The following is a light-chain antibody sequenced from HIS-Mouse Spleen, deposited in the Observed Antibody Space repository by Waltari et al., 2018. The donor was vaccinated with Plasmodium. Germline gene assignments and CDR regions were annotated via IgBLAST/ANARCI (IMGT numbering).Light chain of an antibody. J-gene: IGKJ4*01. CDR1: QSVSSY. CDR3: QQRSNWPPLT. CDR2: DAS. V-gene: IGKV3-11*01. Sequence: EIVLTQSPATLSLSPGESATLSCRASQSVSSYLAWYQQKPGQAPRLLIYDASNRATGIPARFGGSGSGTDFTLTIGSLEPEDFAVYYCQQRSNWPPLTFGGGTKVEIK.